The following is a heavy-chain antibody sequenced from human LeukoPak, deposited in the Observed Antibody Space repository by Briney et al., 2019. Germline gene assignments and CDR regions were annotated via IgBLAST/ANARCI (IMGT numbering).Heavy chain of an antibody. CDR1: GYTFTGYY. D-gene: IGHD2-15*01. J-gene: IGHJ5*02. CDR3: ARDASPYCSGGSCYPNWFDP. V-gene: IGHV1-18*04. CDR2: ISAYNGNT. Sequence: ASVKVPCKASGYTFTGYYMHWVRQAPGQGLEWMGWISAYNGNTNYAQKLQGRVTMTTDTSTSTAYMELRSLRSDDTAVYYCARDASPYCSGGSCYPNWFDPWGQGTLVTVSS.